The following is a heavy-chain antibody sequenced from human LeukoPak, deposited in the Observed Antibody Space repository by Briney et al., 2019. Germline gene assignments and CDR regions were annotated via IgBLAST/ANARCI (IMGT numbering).Heavy chain of an antibody. V-gene: IGHV3-11*01. CDR1: GFTFSSYA. J-gene: IGHJ4*02. CDR2: ISSSGSTI. D-gene: IGHD2-15*01. Sequence: PGGPLRLSCAASGFTFSSYAMSWIRQAPGKGLEWVSYISSSGSTIYYADSVKGRFTISRDNAKNSLYLQMNSLRAEDTAVYYCASRKEVVVAEFDYWGQGTLVTVSS. CDR3: ASRKEVVVAEFDY.